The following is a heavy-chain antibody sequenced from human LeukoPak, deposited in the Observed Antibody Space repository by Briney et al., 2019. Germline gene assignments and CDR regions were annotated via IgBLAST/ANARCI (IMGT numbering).Heavy chain of an antibody. V-gene: IGHV1-3*01. D-gene: IGHD3-10*01. CDR2: ISAGNGNT. Sequence: ASVKVSCKASGYTFSDSTMHWVRQAPGQRLVRMGWISAGNGNTKYLQKFQGRVTITRDTSASTVYMELSSLRSEDTAVYYCARLMVRGESYWGQGTLVTVSS. CDR3: ARLMVRGESY. J-gene: IGHJ4*02. CDR1: GYTFSDST.